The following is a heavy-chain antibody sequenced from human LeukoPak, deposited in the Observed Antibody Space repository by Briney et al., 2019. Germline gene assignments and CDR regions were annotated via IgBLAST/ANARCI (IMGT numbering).Heavy chain of an antibody. Sequence: SETLSLTCIVSGDSISSYYWSWIRQPPGKGLEWIGYIYYSGSTNYNPSLKSRVTISVDTSKNQFSLKLSSVTAADTAVYYCARGGGYGSGSYWTWFDPWGQGTLVTVSS. CDR3: ARGGGYGSGSYWTWFDP. J-gene: IGHJ5*02. CDR2: IYYSGST. V-gene: IGHV4-59*12. CDR1: GDSISSYY. D-gene: IGHD3-10*01.